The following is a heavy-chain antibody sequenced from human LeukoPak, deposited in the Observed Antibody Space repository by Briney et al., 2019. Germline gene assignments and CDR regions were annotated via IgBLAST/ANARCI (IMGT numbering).Heavy chain of an antibody. CDR1: GGSISSYY. CDR2: IYYSGTT. Sequence: SETLSLTCTVSGGSISSYYWSWIQQPPGKGLEWIGYIYYSGTTNYNPSLKSRVTTSVDTSKNQFSLKLSSVTAADTAVYYCARGVYIAAAQYGYWGQGTLVTVSS. D-gene: IGHD6-13*01. V-gene: IGHV4-59*01. CDR3: ARGVYIAAAQYGY. J-gene: IGHJ4*02.